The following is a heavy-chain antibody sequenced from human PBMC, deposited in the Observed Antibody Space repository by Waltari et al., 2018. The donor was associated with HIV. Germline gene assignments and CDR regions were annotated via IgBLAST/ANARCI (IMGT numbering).Heavy chain of an antibody. CDR3: AKDLVTRGFFYFYGMHV. D-gene: IGHD2-15*01. V-gene: IGHV3-30*18. J-gene: IGHJ6*02. CDR2: ISYNGLNK. Sequence: QVQLEESGGRVVQPGRSLRLTRVASGFNFSTSGMHWVRQAPGKGLEWWAVISYNGLNKYYVDSVKGRFTISRDNSNSTLFLQMSSLRPDDTAVYYCAKDLVTRGFFYFYGMHVWGQGTTVTVSS. CDR1: GFNFSTSG.